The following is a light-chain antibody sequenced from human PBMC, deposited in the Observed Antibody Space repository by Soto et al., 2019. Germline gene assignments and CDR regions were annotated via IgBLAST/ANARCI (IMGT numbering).Light chain of an antibody. V-gene: IGKV3-20*01. CDR3: QQYDNWPWT. CDR2: AAS. CDR1: QSVNSNY. Sequence: EIVLTQSPGTLSLSPGERATLSCRASQSVNSNYLGWYQKKPAQAPRLLIYAASSRATGVPDRFSGSGSGTEFTLTISSLQSEDFAVYYCQQYDNWPWTFGQGTKVDI. J-gene: IGKJ1*01.